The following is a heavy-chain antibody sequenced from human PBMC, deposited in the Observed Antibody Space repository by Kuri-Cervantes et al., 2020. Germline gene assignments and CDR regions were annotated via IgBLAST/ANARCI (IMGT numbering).Heavy chain of an antibody. CDR2: LNPNSGST. D-gene: IGHD1-26*01. CDR3: ARAEGATNTHLDY. J-gene: IGHJ4*02. V-gene: IGHV1-8*01. CDR1: GYTLTTSY. Sequence: ASVKVSCKASGYTLTTSYITWVRQATGQGLEWMGWLNPNSGSTGYAQKFQGRVTMTRDTSINTAYMELSSLSPEDTAVYYCARAEGATNTHLDYWGQGTLVTVSS.